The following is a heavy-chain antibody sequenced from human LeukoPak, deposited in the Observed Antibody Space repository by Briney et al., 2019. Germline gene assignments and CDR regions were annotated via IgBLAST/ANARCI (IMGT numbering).Heavy chain of an antibody. D-gene: IGHD2-2*01. Sequence: GGSLRLSCAASGFTFSSYAMHWVRQAPGKGLEWVAVISYDGNEKYFGDSVKGRFTISRDNSKNTLYLQMNSLRPEDTSVYYCARSPTSWYFDYWGQGTLVTVSS. CDR3: ARSPTSWYFDY. V-gene: IGHV3-30*04. J-gene: IGHJ4*02. CDR2: ISYDGNEK. CDR1: GFTFSSYA.